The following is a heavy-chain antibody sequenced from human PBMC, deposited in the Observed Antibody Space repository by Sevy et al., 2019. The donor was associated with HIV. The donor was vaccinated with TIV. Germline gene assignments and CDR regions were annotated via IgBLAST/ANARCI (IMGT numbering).Heavy chain of an antibody. CDR2: YDPEDDER. CDR3: ATTKDYYESSGSPFDY. J-gene: IGHJ4*02. V-gene: IGHV1-24*01. D-gene: IGHD3-22*01. CDR1: GKTLTQLS. Sequence: ASVKVSCKVSGKTLTQLSMHWVRQAPGKGLEWMGSYDPEDDERIYAQKFQGRVTMTEDTSTDTAYMELRILRSEDTAVYYCATTKDYYESSGSPFDYWGQGTLVTVSS.